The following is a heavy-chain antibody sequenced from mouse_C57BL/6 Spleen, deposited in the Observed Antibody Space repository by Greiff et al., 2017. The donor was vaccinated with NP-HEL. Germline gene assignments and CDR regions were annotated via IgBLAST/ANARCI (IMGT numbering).Heavy chain of an antibody. CDR2: ISNGGGST. V-gene: IGHV5-12*01. CDR1: GFTFSDYY. J-gene: IGHJ1*03. CDR3: ARRRYGSSYVNWYFDV. D-gene: IGHD1-1*01. Sequence: EVKLVESGGGLVQPGGSLKLSCAASGFTFSDYYMYWVRQTPEKRLEWVAYISNGGGSTYYPDTVKGRFTISRDNAKNTLYLQMSRLKSEDTAMYYCARRRYGSSYVNWYFDVWGTGTTVTVSS.